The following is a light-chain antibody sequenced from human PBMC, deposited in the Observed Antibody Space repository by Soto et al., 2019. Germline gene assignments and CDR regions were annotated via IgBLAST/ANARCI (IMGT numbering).Light chain of an antibody. V-gene: IGLV2-14*03. CDR2: DVS. J-gene: IGLJ2*01. Sequence: QSALTQPASVSGSPGQSITISCTGTSSDVGGYNFVYWYQQHPGKAPKLMIYDVSNRPSGVSYRFSGSKSRNTSSLTISGLQAEDEAYYYCSSYTSSVTLVFGGGTKLTVL. CDR1: SSDVGGYNF. CDR3: SSYTSSVTLV.